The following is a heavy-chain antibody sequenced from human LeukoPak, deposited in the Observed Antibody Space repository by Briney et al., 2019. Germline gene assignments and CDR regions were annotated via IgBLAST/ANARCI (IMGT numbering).Heavy chain of an antibody. CDR2: IYYSGST. J-gene: IGHJ3*02. V-gene: IGHV4-59*08. CDR3: ASGGGSYLDAFDI. D-gene: IGHD1-26*01. Sequence: KPSETLSLTCTVSGGSISSYYWSWIRQPPGKGLEWIGYIYYSGSTNYNPSLKSRVTISVDTSKNQFSLKLSSVTAADTAVYYCASGGGSYLDAFDIWGQGTMVTVSS. CDR1: GGSISSYY.